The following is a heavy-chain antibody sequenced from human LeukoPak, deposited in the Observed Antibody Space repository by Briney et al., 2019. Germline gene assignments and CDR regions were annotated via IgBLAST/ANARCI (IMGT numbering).Heavy chain of an antibody. CDR3: VKAVVAATGYYFDY. CDR2: IYYSGST. CDR1: GGSINNYY. D-gene: IGHD2-15*01. Sequence: SETLSLTCTVSGGSINNYYWSWIRQPPGKGLEWIGYIYYSGSTNYNPSLKSRVTISVDTSKNQFSLKLSSVTAADTAVYYCVKAVVAATGYYFDYWGQGTLVTVSS. V-gene: IGHV4-59*01. J-gene: IGHJ4*02.